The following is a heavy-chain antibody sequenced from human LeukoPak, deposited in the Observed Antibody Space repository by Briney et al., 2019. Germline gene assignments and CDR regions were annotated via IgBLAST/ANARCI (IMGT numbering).Heavy chain of an antibody. V-gene: IGHV3-30*18. CDR1: GFTFSSYG. CDR3: AKDRLRRIFDY. J-gene: IGHJ4*02. D-gene: IGHD2-21*01. CDR2: ISYAGSNK. Sequence: GGSLRLSCAASGFTFSSYGMHWVRQAPGKGLEWVAVISYAGSNKYYADSVKGRFTISRDNSKNTLYLQMNSLRAEDTAVYYCAKDRLRRIFDYWGQGTLVTVSS.